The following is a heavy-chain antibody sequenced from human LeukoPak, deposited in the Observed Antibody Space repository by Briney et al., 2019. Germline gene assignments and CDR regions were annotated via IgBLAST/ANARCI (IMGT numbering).Heavy chain of an antibody. CDR1: GYTFTGYY. Sequence: ASVKVSCKASGYTFTGYYMHWVRQAPGQGLEWMGWINPNSGGTNYAQKFQGRVTMTRDTSISTAYMELSRLRSDDTAVYYCARHGPGNPYYFDYWGQGTLVTVSS. J-gene: IGHJ4*02. CDR3: ARHGPGNPYYFDY. D-gene: IGHD1-14*01. CDR2: INPNSGGT. V-gene: IGHV1-2*02.